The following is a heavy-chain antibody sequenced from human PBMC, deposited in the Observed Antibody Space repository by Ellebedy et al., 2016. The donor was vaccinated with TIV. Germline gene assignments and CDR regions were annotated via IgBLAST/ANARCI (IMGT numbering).Heavy chain of an antibody. J-gene: IGHJ1*01. Sequence: PGGSLRLSCAASGFTFSSFAMSWVRQAPGKGLEWVTAISNNGLRSYYTDSVEGRFTSSRDNSKNTLYLQMNSLRADDTAVYYWSRSSGWARAEYFQHWGQGTLVTVSS. V-gene: IGHV3-23*01. D-gene: IGHD6-19*01. CDR3: SRSSGWARAEYFQH. CDR1: GFTFSSFA. CDR2: ISNNGLRS.